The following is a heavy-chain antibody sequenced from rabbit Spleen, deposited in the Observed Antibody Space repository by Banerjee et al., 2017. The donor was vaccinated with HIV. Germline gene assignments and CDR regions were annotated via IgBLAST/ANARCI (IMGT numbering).Heavy chain of an antibody. D-gene: IGHD1-1*01. CDR1: GVSFSNNHY. CDR3: ARDTSSSFSSYGMDL. V-gene: IGHV1S40*01. J-gene: IGHJ6*01. CDR2: IDTGSSGFT. Sequence: QSLEESGGDLVKPGASLTLTCTASGVSFSNNHYMCWVRQAPGRGLEWIACIDTGSSGFTYFASWAKGRFTISKTSSTTVTLQMTSLTAADTATYFCARDTSSSFSSYGMDLWGPGTLVTVS.